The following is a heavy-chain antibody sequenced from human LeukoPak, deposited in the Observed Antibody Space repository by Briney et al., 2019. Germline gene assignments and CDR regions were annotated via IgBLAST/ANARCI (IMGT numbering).Heavy chain of an antibody. V-gene: IGHV1-18*01. J-gene: IGHJ5*02. CDR3: ARDSGYGDYGWFDP. D-gene: IGHD4-17*01. Sequence: ASVKVSCKASGYTFTSYGISWVRQAPGQGLEWMGWIGAYNGNTNYAQKLQGRVTMTTDTSTSTAYMELRSLRSDDTAVYYCARDSGYGDYGWFDPWGQGTLVTVSS. CDR2: IGAYNGNT. CDR1: GYTFTSYG.